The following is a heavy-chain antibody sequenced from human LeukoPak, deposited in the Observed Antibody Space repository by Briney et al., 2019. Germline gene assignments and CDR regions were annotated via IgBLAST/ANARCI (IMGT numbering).Heavy chain of an antibody. Sequence: ASVTVSFTASGYTFTGHYIHWVRQAPGQGLEWMGRINPYSGVTNYAQKFQGRVTVTRDTSISTAYMELSSLRSDDTAVYYCAREQQQQGFDYWGQGTLVTVSS. CDR3: AREQQQQGFDY. CDR2: INPYSGVT. V-gene: IGHV1-2*06. D-gene: IGHD6-13*01. J-gene: IGHJ4*02. CDR1: GYTFTGHY.